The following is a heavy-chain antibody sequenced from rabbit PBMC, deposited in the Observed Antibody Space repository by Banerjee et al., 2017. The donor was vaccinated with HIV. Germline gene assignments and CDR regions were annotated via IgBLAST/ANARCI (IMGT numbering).Heavy chain of an antibody. CDR3: SRGAGSNGFEL. J-gene: IGHJ6*01. CDR1: GFSFSSGYY. V-gene: IGHV1S40*01. CDR2: IYGGSSGST. D-gene: IGHD5-1*01. Sequence: QSLEESGGDLVKPGASLTLTCTASGFSFSSGYYMYWVRQAPGKGLEWIACIYGGSSGSTYYASWAKGRFTISKTSSTTVTLQMTSLTDADTATYFCSRGAGSNGFELWGPGTLVTVS.